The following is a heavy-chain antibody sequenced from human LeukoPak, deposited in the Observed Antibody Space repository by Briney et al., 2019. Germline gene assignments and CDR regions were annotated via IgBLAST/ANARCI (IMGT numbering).Heavy chain of an antibody. CDR3: TIIFGELGC. D-gene: IGHD3-10*02. V-gene: IGHV3-73*01. J-gene: IGHJ4*02. Sequence: GGSLRLSCAASGSTFSGSTMHWVRQASGKGLEGVGRIRSKTNSYATEYAASVKGRFTISRDDSKNTTYLQMNSLKTEDTAVYYCTIIFGELGCWGQGTLVTVSS. CDR1: GSTFSGST. CDR2: IRSKTNSYAT.